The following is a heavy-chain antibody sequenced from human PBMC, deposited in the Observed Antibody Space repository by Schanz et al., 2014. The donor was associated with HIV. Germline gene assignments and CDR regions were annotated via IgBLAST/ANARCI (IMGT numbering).Heavy chain of an antibody. V-gene: IGHV1-2*02. CDR3: AMGPDYYDSSAYYRVGLWYFDL. D-gene: IGHD3-22*01. Sequence: QVQLVQSGAEVKNPGASVKVSCKASGYTFSSYDINWVRQAPGQGLEWMGWINPNSGGTNYAQKFQGRVTMTRDTSISTAYMELRRLRYDDTAVYYCAMGPDYYDSSAYYRVGLWYFDLWGRGTLVTVSS. CDR2: INPNSGGT. CDR1: GYTFSSYD. J-gene: IGHJ2*01.